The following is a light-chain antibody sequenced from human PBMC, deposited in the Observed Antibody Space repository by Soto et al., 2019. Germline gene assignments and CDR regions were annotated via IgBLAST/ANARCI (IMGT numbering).Light chain of an antibody. CDR1: SSNIGAGYD. V-gene: IGLV1-40*01. Sequence: QSVLTQPPSVSGAPGQRVTISCTGSSSNIGAGYDVHWYQQLPGTAPKLLIYGNNNRPSGVPDRFSGSKSDTSASLAINGLQAEDEATFYCQSYDTDLVVFGGGTKLTVL. CDR3: QSYDTDLVV. CDR2: GNN. J-gene: IGLJ2*01.